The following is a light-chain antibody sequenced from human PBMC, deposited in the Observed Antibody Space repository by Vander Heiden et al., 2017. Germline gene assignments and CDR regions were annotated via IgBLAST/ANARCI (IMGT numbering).Light chain of an antibody. CDR3: QTWGTAIRV. V-gene: IGLV4-69*01. CDR2: LNSDGSH. J-gene: IGLJ3*02. CDR1: SGHSSYA. Sequence: QLVLTQSPSASASPEAPVKLTCTLSSGHSSYAIAWHQQQPEKGPRYLMKLNSDGSHSRGDGIPDRFSGSSSGAERYLTISSLQYEDEADYYCQTWGTAIRVFGGGTKLTVL.